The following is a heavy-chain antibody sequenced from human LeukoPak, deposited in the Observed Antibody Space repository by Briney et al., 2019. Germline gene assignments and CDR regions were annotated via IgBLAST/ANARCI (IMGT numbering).Heavy chain of an antibody. Sequence: GGSLRLSCAVSGITLNNYGMTWVRQAPGKGLEWVAGISDSGGSTKYADSVKGRFTISRDNAKNSLYLQMNSLRAEDTAVYYCARDPYYDFWSDYGTEAFDIWGQGTMVTVSS. CDR3: ARDPYYDFWSDYGTEAFDI. CDR2: ISDSGGST. CDR1: GITLNNYG. J-gene: IGHJ3*02. D-gene: IGHD3-3*01. V-gene: IGHV3-23*01.